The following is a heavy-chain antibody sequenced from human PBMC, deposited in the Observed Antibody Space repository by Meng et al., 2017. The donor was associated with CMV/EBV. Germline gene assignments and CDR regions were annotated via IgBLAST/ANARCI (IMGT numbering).Heavy chain of an antibody. CDR2: ISSSSTYM. V-gene: IGHV3-21*01. D-gene: IGHD1-26*01. CDR1: GFTLSSYC. Sequence: GGSLRLSCEVSGFTLSSYCMNWVRQAPGNGLEWVSSISSSSTYMYYADSVKGRFTISGDNAKNSLYLQMNSLRAEETAVYFCAREKGTGDVVGATGNCDYWGRGTLVTVSS. J-gene: IGHJ4*02. CDR3: AREKGTGDVVGATGNCDY.